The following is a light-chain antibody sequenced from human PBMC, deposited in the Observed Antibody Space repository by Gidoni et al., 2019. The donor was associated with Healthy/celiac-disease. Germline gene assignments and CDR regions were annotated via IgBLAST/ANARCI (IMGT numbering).Light chain of an antibody. CDR3: AAWDDSLSGRV. V-gene: IGLV1-47*02. J-gene: IGLJ3*02. CDR2: SNN. Sequence: QSVLTQPPSASGTPGQRFTISCSGSSSNIGSNYVYWYQQLPGTAPKLLIYSNNQRPSGVPDRLSGSKSGTSASLAISGLRSEDEADYYCAAWDDSLSGRVFGGGTKLTVL. CDR1: SSNIGSNY.